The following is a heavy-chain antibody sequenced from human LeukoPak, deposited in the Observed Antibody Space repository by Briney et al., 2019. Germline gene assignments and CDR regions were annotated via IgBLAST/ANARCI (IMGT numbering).Heavy chain of an antibody. CDR1: GYTFTDYY. CDR2: INPNSGGT. D-gene: IGHD5-12*01. J-gene: IGHJ4*02. Sequence: GASVKVSCKASGYTFTDYYLHWVRQAPGQGLEWMGWINPNSGGTNYAQKFQGRVTVTRDTSISTAYMELRSLRSDDTAVYYCATTKTGYAVNSFDHWGQGTLVTVSS. V-gene: IGHV1-2*02. CDR3: ATTKTGYAVNSFDH.